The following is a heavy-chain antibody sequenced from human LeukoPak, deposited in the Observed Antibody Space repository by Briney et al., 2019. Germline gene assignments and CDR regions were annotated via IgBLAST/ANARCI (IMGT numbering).Heavy chain of an antibody. J-gene: IGHJ4*02. CDR1: GGSISGFY. Sequence: PSETLSLTCTVSGGSISGFYWSWIRQPPGKGLECIGYMYYSGSTNYNPSLRSRVTISVDTSKNQFSLQLSSVTAGDTAVYYCARLPNTYGATHFDYWGQGTLVTVSS. D-gene: IGHD1-26*01. CDR3: ARLPNTYGATHFDY. V-gene: IGHV4-59*08. CDR2: MYYSGST.